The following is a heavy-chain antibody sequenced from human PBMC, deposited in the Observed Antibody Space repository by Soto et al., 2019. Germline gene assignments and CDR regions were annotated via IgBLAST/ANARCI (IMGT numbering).Heavy chain of an antibody. J-gene: IGHJ6*02. CDR1: GGSISSGGYY. CDR2: LYYSGST. Sequence: PSETLSLTCTVSGGSISSGGYYWSWIRQHPGKGLEWIGYLYYSGSTYYNPSLKSRVTISVDTSKNQFSLKLSSVTAADTAVYYCARSSVVLEGSYYYYYRMDVWGQVTTGTVSS. CDR3: ARSSVVLEGSYYYYYRMDV. V-gene: IGHV4-31*03. D-gene: IGHD3-3*01.